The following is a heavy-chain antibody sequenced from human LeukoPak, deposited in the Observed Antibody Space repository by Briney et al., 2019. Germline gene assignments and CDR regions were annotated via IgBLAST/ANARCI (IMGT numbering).Heavy chain of an antibody. V-gene: IGHV3-48*01. CDR3: ARVRRWLDFGY. Sequence: GGSLRLSCAASGFMFSSNWMSWVRLAPGKGLEWVSYISSSSSTIYYADSVKGRFTISRDNAKNSLYLQMNSLRAEDTAVYYCARVRRWLDFGYWGQGTLVTVSS. D-gene: IGHD5-24*01. J-gene: IGHJ4*02. CDR1: GFMFSSNW. CDR2: ISSSSSTI.